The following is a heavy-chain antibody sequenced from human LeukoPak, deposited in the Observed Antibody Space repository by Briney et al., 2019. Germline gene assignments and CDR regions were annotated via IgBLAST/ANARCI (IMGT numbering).Heavy chain of an antibody. Sequence: GGSLRLSCAASGFTFSSYSMNWVRQAPGKGLEWVSSISSSSSYIYYADSVKGRFTISRDNAKNSLYLQMNSLRAEDTAVYYCAREFLGYYSGGSCYSEGFDYWGQGTLVTVSS. CDR1: GFTFSSYS. J-gene: IGHJ4*02. V-gene: IGHV3-21*01. CDR3: AREFLGYYSGGSCYSEGFDY. D-gene: IGHD2-15*01. CDR2: ISSSSSYI.